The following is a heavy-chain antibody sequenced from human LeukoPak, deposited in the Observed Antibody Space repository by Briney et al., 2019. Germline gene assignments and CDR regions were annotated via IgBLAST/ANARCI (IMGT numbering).Heavy chain of an antibody. J-gene: IGHJ4*02. V-gene: IGHV3-23*01. D-gene: IGHD2-2*01. CDR1: GFTFSSYA. Sequence: GGSLRLSCAASGFTFSSYAMSWVRQAPGKGLEWVSAFSGSGGSTYYADSVKGRFTISRDNSKNTLYLQMNSLRAEDTAVYYCAKAVDRYQLLRDWGQGTLVTVSS. CDR2: FSGSGGST. CDR3: AKAVDRYQLLRD.